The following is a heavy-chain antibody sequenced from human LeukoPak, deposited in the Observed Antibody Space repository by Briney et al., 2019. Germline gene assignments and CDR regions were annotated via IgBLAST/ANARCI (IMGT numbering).Heavy chain of an antibody. Sequence: SETLSLTCTVSGGSISSYYWSWIRQPPGKGLEWIGYIYYSGSTNYNPPLKSRVTISVDTSKNQFSLKLSSVTAADTAVYYCARQDTAMVYFDYWGQGTLVTVSS. CDR2: IYYSGST. V-gene: IGHV4-59*01. J-gene: IGHJ4*02. CDR1: GGSISSYY. D-gene: IGHD5-18*01. CDR3: ARQDTAMVYFDY.